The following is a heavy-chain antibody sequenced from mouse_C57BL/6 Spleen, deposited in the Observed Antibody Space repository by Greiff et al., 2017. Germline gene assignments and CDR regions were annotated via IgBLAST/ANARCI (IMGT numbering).Heavy chain of an antibody. Sequence: QVHVKQSGAELVRPGASVTLSCKASGYTFTDYEMHWVKQTPVHGLEWIGAIDPETGGTAYNQKFKGKAILTADKSSSTAYMELRSLTSEDSAVYYCTRFEAYWGQGTLVTVSA. V-gene: IGHV1-15*01. CDR2: IDPETGGT. CDR3: TRFEAY. CDR1: GYTFTDYE. J-gene: IGHJ3*01.